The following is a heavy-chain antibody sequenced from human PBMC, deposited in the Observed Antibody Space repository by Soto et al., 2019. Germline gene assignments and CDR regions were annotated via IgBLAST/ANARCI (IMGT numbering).Heavy chain of an antibody. CDR3: ARDITMVRGVMVGMDV. D-gene: IGHD3-10*01. CDR2: IWYDGSNK. CDR1: GFTFSSYG. V-gene: IGHV3-33*01. Sequence: GGSLRLSCAASGFTFSSYGMHWVRQAPGKGLEWVAVIWYDGSNKYYADSVKGRFTISRDNSKNTLYLQMNSLRAEDTAVYYCARDITMVRGVMVGMDVWGQGTTVTVSS. J-gene: IGHJ6*02.